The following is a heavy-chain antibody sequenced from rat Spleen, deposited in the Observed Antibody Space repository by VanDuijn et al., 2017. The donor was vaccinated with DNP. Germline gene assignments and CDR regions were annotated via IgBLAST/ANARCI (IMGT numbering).Heavy chain of an antibody. CDR2: INTGGDSA. D-gene: IGHD1-12*02. J-gene: IGHJ3*01. V-gene: IGHV5-25*01. Sequence: EVHLVESGGGLVQPGRSLKLSCAASGFTFKNHDMAWVRQAPTRGLEWVASINTGGDSAYYRDSLKGRFTVSRDNANSTLYLQMDSLRSDDTATYYCAGNYFDGSFYYPFAYWGQGTLVTVSS. CDR1: GFTFKNHD. CDR3: AGNYFDGSFYYPFAY.